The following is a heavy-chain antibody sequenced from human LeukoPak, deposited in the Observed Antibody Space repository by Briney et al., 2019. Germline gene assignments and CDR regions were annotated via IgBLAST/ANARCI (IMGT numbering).Heavy chain of an antibody. Sequence: TGGSLRLSCAASGFTFSSYAMHWVRQAPGKGLEWVAVISYDGRNKYYADSVKGRFTISRDNSKNTLYLQMNSLRAEDTAVYYCATLYKASYSSGNYWGQGTLVTVSS. J-gene: IGHJ4*02. CDR1: GFTFSSYA. V-gene: IGHV3-30*04. D-gene: IGHD6-19*01. CDR3: ATLYKASYSSGNY. CDR2: ISYDGRNK.